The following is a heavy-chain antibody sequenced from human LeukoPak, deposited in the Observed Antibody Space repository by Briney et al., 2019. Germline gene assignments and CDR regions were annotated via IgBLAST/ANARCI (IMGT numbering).Heavy chain of an antibody. D-gene: IGHD2-2*01. V-gene: IGHV1-8*03. CDR3: ARGLGHCSSTSCFYYFDY. Sequence: ASVKVSCKASGYTFTSYDINWVRQATGQGLEWMGWMNPNSGNTGYAQKFQGRVTITRNTSISTAYMELSSLRSEDTAVYYCARGLGHCSSTSCFYYFDYWGQGTLVTVSS. CDR2: MNPNSGNT. CDR1: GYTFTSYD. J-gene: IGHJ4*02.